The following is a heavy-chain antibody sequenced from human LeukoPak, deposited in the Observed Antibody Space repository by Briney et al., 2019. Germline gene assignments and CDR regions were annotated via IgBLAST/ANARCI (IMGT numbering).Heavy chain of an antibody. V-gene: IGHV1-8*03. J-gene: IGHJ4*02. CDR1: GYTFTNFY. CDR3: ARAPIPYYYDSSAYYSDY. Sequence: GASVKVSCKPSGYTFTNFYINCVRQATGQGLEWLGWMNPYTGKTGYAQNFQGRVTFTGDTTIRTAYMEVSSLTSEDTAVYYCARAPIPYYYDSSAYYSDYWGQGTLVTVSS. D-gene: IGHD3-22*01. CDR2: MNPYTGKT.